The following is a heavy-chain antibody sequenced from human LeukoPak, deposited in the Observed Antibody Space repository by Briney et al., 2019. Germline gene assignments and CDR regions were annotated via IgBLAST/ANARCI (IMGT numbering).Heavy chain of an antibody. CDR2: IRYDGSNK. CDR3: AKLTVLTGTTLPFDY. D-gene: IGHD1-7*01. CDR1: GFTFSSYG. Sequence: GGSLRLSCAASGFTFSSYGMHWVRQAPGKGLEWVAFIRYDGSNKYYAGSVKGRSTISRDNSKNTLYLQMNSLRAEDTAVYYCAKLTVLTGTTLPFDYWGQGTLVTVSS. J-gene: IGHJ4*02. V-gene: IGHV3-30*02.